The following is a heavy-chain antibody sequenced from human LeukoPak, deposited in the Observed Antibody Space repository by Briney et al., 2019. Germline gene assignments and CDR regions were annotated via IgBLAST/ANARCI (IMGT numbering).Heavy chain of an antibody. D-gene: IGHD3-10*01. J-gene: IGHJ4*02. CDR2: ISGSSTYI. CDR3: AKDGVIDYYGSGSYYGTIYFDY. V-gene: IGHV3-21*04. CDR1: GFTFSSYS. Sequence: GGSLRLSCAASGFTFSSYSMNWVRQAPGKGLEWVSSISGSSTYIYYADSVKGRFTISRDNAKNSLYLQLNSLRAEDTAVYYCAKDGVIDYYGSGSYYGTIYFDYWGQGTLVTVSS.